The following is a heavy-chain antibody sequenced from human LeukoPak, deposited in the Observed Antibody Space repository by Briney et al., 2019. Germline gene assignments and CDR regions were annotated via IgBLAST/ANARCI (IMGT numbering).Heavy chain of an antibody. D-gene: IGHD6-19*01. Sequence: SETLSLTCAVSGGSISSGGYSWSWIRQPPGKGLEWIGEINHSGSTNYNPSLKSRVTISVDTSKNQFSLKLTSVTAADTAVYYCARSFLGGWYYFDYWGQGTPVTVSS. V-gene: IGHV4-34*01. CDR1: GGSISSGGYS. CDR3: ARSFLGGWYYFDY. CDR2: INHSGST. J-gene: IGHJ4*02.